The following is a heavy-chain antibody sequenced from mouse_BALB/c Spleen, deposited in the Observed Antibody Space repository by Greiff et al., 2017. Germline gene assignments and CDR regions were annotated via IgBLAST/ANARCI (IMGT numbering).Heavy chain of an antibody. D-gene: IGHD4-1*01. Sequence: VQLQQSGAELAKPGASVKMSCKASGYTFTSYWMHWVKQRPGQGLEWIGYINPSTGYTEYNQKFKDKATLTADKSSSTAYMQLSSLTSEDSAVYYCARSANWDAWFAYWGQGTLVTVSA. V-gene: IGHV1-7*01. CDR3: ARSANWDAWFAY. CDR1: GYTFTSYW. J-gene: IGHJ3*01. CDR2: INPSTGYT.